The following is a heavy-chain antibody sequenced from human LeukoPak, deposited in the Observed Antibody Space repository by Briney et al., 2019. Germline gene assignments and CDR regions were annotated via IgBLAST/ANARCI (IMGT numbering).Heavy chain of an antibody. V-gene: IGHV3-23*01. CDR3: AKDGYQLLWSYFDY. CDR1: GFTFSSYS. J-gene: IGHJ4*02. CDR2: ISGSGGST. D-gene: IGHD2-2*01. Sequence: PGGSLRLSCAASGFTFSSYSMNWVRQAPGKGLEWVSAISGSGGSTYYADSVKGRFTISRDNSKNTLYLQMNSLRAEDTAVYYCAKDGYQLLWSYFDYWGQGTLVTVSS.